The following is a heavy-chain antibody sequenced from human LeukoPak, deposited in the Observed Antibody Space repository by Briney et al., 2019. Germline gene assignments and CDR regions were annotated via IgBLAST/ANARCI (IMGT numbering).Heavy chain of an antibody. CDR3: AKTGRDGYNSLDY. D-gene: IGHD5-24*01. Sequence: GGSLRLSCAASGFTVSSNYMSWVRQAPGKGLEWVAVISYDGSNKYYADSVKGRFTISRDNSKNTLYLQMNSLRAEDTAVYYCAKTGRDGYNSLDYWGQGTLVTVSS. CDR1: GFTVSSNY. V-gene: IGHV3-30*18. CDR2: ISYDGSNK. J-gene: IGHJ4*02.